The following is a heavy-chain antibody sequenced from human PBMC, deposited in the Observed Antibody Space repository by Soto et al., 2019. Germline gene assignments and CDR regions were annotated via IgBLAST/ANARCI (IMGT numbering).Heavy chain of an antibody. V-gene: IGHV6-1*01. CDR2: TYYRSKWYN. CDR1: GDSVSSNSAA. Sequence: SQTLSLTCVISGDSVSSNSAAWNWIRQSPSRGLEWLGRTYYRSKWYNDYAVSVKGRITINPDTSKNQFSLQLNSVTPEDTAVYYCARDRQHLDYHYYGMDVWGQGTTVTVSS. D-gene: IGHD6-13*01. CDR3: ARDRQHLDYHYYGMDV. J-gene: IGHJ6*02.